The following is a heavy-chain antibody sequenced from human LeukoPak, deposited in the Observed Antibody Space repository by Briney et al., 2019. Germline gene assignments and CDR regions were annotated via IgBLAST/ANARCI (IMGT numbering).Heavy chain of an antibody. CDR1: GFTVSSNY. J-gene: IGHJ6*03. CDR3: ARPGVTGYYYMDV. V-gene: IGHV3-53*01. CDR2: IYSGGST. D-gene: IGHD1-1*01. Sequence: GGSLRLSCAASGFTVSSNYMGWVRQAPGKGLEWVSVIYSGGSTYYADSVKGRFTISRDNSKNTLYLQMNGLRAEDTAVYYCARPGVTGYYYMDVWGKGTTVTVSS.